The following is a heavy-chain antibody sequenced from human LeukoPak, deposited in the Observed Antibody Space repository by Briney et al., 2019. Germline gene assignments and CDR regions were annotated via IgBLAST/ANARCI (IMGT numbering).Heavy chain of an antibody. CDR3: ARDLDQYNGRFGGFGHDF. CDR1: GYTFINYG. CDR2: ISAYNGNT. J-gene: IGHJ4*02. D-gene: IGHD3-10*01. V-gene: IGHV1-18*01. Sequence: ASVKVSCKASGYTFINYGINWVRQAPGQGLEWMGWISAYNGNTNYAQSLQGRVTMTTDTSTSTVYMEMRSLTSDDTAVYYCARDLDQYNGRFGGFGHDFWGQGALVTVSS.